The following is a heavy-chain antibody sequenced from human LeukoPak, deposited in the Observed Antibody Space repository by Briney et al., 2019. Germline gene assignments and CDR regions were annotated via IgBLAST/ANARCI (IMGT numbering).Heavy chain of an antibody. J-gene: IGHJ4*02. V-gene: IGHV3-23*01. CDR3: AKGSSPFDY. Sequence: GGSLRLSCAASGFTFSNYAMSWVRQAPGKGLEWVSAVSANGGGTYYADSVKGRFTISRDNSKNTLYLQMNSLRAEDTAVYYCAKGSSPFDYWGQGTLVTVSS. CDR1: GFTFSNYA. D-gene: IGHD6-13*01. CDR2: VSANGGGT.